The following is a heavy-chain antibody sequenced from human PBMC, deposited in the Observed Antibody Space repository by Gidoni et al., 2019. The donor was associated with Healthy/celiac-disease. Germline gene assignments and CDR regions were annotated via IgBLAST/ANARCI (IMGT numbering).Heavy chain of an antibody. CDR2: ISSSSSYI. CDR3: ARASGQLLYYYYYGMDV. D-gene: IGHD2-2*01. V-gene: IGHV3-21*01. Sequence: LEWVSSISSSSSYIYYADSVKVRFTISRDNAKNSLYLQMNSLRAEDTAVYYCARASGQLLYYYYYGMDVWGQGTTVTVSS. J-gene: IGHJ6*02.